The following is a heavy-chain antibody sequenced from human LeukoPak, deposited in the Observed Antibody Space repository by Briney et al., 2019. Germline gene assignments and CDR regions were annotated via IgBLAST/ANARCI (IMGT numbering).Heavy chain of an antibody. Sequence: GESLKISGKGSGYSFTSYWIGWVRQMPGKGLAWMGIIYPGDSDTRYSPSFQGQVTISADKSISTAYLQWSSLKASDTAMYYCARVDDILTGYYRDAFDIWGQGTMVTVSS. J-gene: IGHJ3*02. CDR1: GYSFTSYW. CDR2: IYPGDSDT. CDR3: ARVDDILTGYYRDAFDI. V-gene: IGHV5-51*01. D-gene: IGHD3-9*01.